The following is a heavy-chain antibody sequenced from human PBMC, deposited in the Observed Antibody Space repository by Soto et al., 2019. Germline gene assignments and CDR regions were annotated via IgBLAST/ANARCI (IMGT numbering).Heavy chain of an antibody. V-gene: IGHV4-39*01. D-gene: IGHD2-2*01. J-gene: IGHJ4*02. CDR1: GGSISSSSYY. CDR2: IYYSGST. CDR3: ARLDVVVPAAKLFDY. Sequence: SETLSLTCTVSGGSISSSSYYWGWIRQPPGKGLEWIGSIYYSGSTYYNPSLKSRVTISVDTSKNQFSLKLSSVTAADTAVYYCARLDVVVPAAKLFDYWGQGTLVTVSS.